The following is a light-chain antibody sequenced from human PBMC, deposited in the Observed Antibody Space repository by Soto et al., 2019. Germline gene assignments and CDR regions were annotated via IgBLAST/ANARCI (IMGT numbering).Light chain of an antibody. J-gene: IGKJ5*01. CDR1: QSVSRN. V-gene: IGKV3-15*01. CDR3: QQYSNWPT. Sequence: EIVMTQSPATLSVSPGERATLSCRASQSVSRNLAWYQQRPGQAPRLLISGASTRATGIAARFSGSGSGTEFTLTISSLQSEDSALYYCQQYSNWPTFGQGTRLXIK. CDR2: GAS.